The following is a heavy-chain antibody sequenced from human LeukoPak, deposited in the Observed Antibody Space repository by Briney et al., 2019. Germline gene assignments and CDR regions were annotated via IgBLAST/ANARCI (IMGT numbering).Heavy chain of an antibody. J-gene: IGHJ5*02. CDR1: GGSISSGSYY. V-gene: IGHV4-61*02. D-gene: IGHD6-6*01. CDR3: AREARPWGGWFDP. Sequence: SETLSLTCTVSGGSISSGSYYWSWIRQPAGKGLEWIGRIYTSGSTNYNSSLKSRVTISVDTSKNQFSLKLSSVTAADTAVYYCAREARPWGGWFDPWGQGTLVTVSS. CDR2: IYTSGST.